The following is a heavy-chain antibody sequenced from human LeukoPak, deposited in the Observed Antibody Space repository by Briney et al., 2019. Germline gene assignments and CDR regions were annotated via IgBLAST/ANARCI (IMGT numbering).Heavy chain of an antibody. J-gene: IGHJ4*02. D-gene: IGHD3-22*01. CDR2: ISYDGSNK. CDR3: ARDTLGAYYYDSSGYYDY. V-gene: IGHV3-30-3*01. Sequence: GGSLRLSCAASGFTFSSYAMHWVRQAPGKGLERVAVISYDGSNKYYADYVKGRFTISRDNSKNTLYLQMNSLRAEDTAVYYCARDTLGAYYYDSSGYYDYWGQGTLVTVSS. CDR1: GFTFSSYA.